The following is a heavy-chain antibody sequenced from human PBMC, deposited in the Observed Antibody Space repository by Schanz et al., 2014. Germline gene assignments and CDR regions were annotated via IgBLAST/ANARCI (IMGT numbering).Heavy chain of an antibody. CDR2: IKQDGSEK. CDR3: ARGVRIDY. D-gene: IGHD3-3*01. J-gene: IGHJ4*02. Sequence: EVQLVESGGGVVQPGRSLRLSCAASGFTLSRYTMHWVRQAPGKGLEWVANIKQDGSEKYYVDSVKGRFTISRDNAKNSLYLQMNSLTAEDTAVYYCARGVRIDYWGQGTLVTVSS. V-gene: IGHV3-7*01. CDR1: GFTLSRYT.